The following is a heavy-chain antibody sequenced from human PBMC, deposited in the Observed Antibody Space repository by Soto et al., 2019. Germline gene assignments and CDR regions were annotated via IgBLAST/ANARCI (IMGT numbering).Heavy chain of an antibody. CDR1: GGTISSYA. V-gene: IGHV1-69*06. D-gene: IGHD3-22*01. J-gene: IGHJ4*02. Sequence: AVKVSCKASGGTISSYAISRVRQAPGEGLEWMGGIIPIFGTAGYAQRIQGRVTITADKSTSTAYMELSSLRSEDTAVYYCASIPSLYYYDSSGSCYWGQGTLVTVSS. CDR3: ASIPSLYYYDSSGSCY. CDR2: IIPIFGTA.